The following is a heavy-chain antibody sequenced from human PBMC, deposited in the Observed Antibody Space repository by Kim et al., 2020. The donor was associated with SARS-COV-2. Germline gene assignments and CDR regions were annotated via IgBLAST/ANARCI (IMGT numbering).Heavy chain of an antibody. V-gene: IGHV4-59*08. CDR3: ARREGYCSGGSCYAYFDY. D-gene: IGHD2-15*01. Sequence: SETLSLTCTVSGGSISSYYWSWIRQPPGKGLEWIGYIYYSGSTNYNPSLKSRVTISVDTSKNQFSLKLSSVTAADTAVYYCARREGYCSGGSCYAYFDY. CDR2: IYYSGST. J-gene: IGHJ4*01. CDR1: GGSISSYY.